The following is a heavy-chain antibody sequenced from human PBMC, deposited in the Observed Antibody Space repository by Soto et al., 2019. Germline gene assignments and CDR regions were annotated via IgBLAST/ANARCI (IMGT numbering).Heavy chain of an antibody. Sequence: SETLSLTCTVSGGSISSGNYYWSRVRQPPGKGLEWIGYIYYSGSTYYNPSLKSRLTISVDTSKNQFSLDLTSMTAADTAMYYCARGGWHSSDWYVDYWGQGTLVTVSS. CDR2: IYYSGST. CDR3: ARGGWHSSDWYVDY. J-gene: IGHJ4*02. CDR1: GGSISSGNYY. V-gene: IGHV4-30-4*01. D-gene: IGHD6-25*01.